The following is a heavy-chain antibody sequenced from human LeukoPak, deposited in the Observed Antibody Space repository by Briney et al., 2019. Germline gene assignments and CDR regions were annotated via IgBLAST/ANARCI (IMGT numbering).Heavy chain of an antibody. CDR2: IYSGGSI. CDR1: GFTISSNY. D-gene: IGHD1-26*01. CDR3: ARDRGMDYGMDV. V-gene: IGHV3-53*01. J-gene: IGHJ6*02. Sequence: GGSLRLSCAASGFTISSNYMSWVRQAPGQGLEWVSVIYSGGSIYYADSVKGRFTISRDNSKNTLYLQMNSLRAEDTAVYYCARDRGMDYGMDVWGQGTTVTVSS.